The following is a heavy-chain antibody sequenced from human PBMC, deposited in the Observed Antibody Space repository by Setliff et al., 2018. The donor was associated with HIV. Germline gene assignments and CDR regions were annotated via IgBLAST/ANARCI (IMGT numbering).Heavy chain of an antibody. CDR1: GYSFTTLW. J-gene: IGHJ4*02. D-gene: IGHD4-17*01. V-gene: IGHV5-51*01. CDR3: AIFFVTSVTTQDH. Sequence: PGESLKISCQASGYSFTTLWIAWVRQMPGKGLEWMGMVFPDDSDTRYSPSFQGQVSMSADKSINTAYLQWSSLKASDTAVYYCAIFFVTSVTTQDHWGQGTLVTVSS. CDR2: VFPDDSDT.